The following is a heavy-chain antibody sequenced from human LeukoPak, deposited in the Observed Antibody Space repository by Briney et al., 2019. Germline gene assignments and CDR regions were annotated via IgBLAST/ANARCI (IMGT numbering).Heavy chain of an antibody. CDR3: ASQLYYYDGIGLEDAFDI. V-gene: IGHV4-61*05. CDR2: IYYSGST. Sequence: AETLSLTCTVSGGSISNTYYYWGWIRQSPGKGLEWIGYIYYSGSTNYNPSLKSRVTISVDTSKNQFSLKLSSVTAADTAVYYCASQLYYYDGIGLEDAFDIWGQGTMVTVSS. D-gene: IGHD3-22*01. J-gene: IGHJ3*02. CDR1: GGSISNTYYY.